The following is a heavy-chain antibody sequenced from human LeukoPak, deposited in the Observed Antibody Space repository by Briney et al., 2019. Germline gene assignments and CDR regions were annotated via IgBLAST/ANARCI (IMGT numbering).Heavy chain of an antibody. CDR3: TRDFDFSSAI. CDR2: ISPDGSTT. CDR1: GFTFSSYW. V-gene: IGHV3-74*01. J-gene: IGHJ4*02. Sequence: GGSLRLSCAASGFTFSSYWMHWVRQAPGKGLVWVSRISPDGSTTGHADSAKGRFTTSRDNAKNTLFLQMNSLRAEDTAVYYCTRDFDFSSAIWGQGTLVTVSS. D-gene: IGHD3-3*01.